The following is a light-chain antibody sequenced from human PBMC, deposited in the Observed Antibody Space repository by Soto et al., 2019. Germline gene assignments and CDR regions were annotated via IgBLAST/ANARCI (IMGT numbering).Light chain of an antibody. CDR3: SSYKSSSTL. CDR1: SSDVGGYNY. Sequence: QSALTQPASVSGSPGQSITISCTGTSSDVGGYNYVSWYQQHPGKAPKLMIYDVSNRPSGVSNRFSGPKSGNTASLTISGLQAEDEADYYCSSYKSSSTLFGGGTQLTVL. J-gene: IGLJ2*01. V-gene: IGLV2-14*01. CDR2: DVS.